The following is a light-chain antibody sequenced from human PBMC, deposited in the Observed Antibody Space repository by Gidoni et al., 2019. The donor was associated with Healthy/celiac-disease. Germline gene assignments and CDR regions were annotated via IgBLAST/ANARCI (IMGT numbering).Light chain of an antibody. CDR3: QQYGSSPMYT. Sequence: EIVLTQSPGTLSLSPGERATLSCRARQSVSSSYLAWYQQTPGQAPRLLIYGASSRATGIPDRCSGSGSGADFTLTISRLEPEDFAVYYCQQYGSSPMYTFGQGTKLEIK. V-gene: IGKV3-20*01. J-gene: IGKJ2*01. CDR1: QSVSSSY. CDR2: GAS.